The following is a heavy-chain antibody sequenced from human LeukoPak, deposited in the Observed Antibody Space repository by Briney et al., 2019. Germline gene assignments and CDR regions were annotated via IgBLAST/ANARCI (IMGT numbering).Heavy chain of an antibody. V-gene: IGHV4-59*11. CDR2: IYYSGST. D-gene: IGHD5-24*01. CDR1: GDSISSHY. Sequence: KASETLSLTCTVSGDSISSHYWGWIRQPPGKGLEWIGYIYYSGSTNYNPSLKSRVTMSIDTSKKQFSLKLSSMTAADTAVYFCARVIGYKGYYFDHWGQGTLVTVSS. CDR3: ARVIGYKGYYFDH. J-gene: IGHJ4*02.